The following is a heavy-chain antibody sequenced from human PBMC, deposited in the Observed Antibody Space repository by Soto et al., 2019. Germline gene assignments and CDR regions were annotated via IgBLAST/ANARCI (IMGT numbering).Heavy chain of an antibody. V-gene: IGHV1-8*01. J-gene: IGHJ6*03. D-gene: IGHD2-8*01. Sequence: ASVKVSCKASGYTCTIYDINWVLQATGQGLEWMGWMNPNSGNTGYAQKFQGRVTMTRNTSISTAYMELSSLRSEDTGVYYCARRTNAGRRYYYMDVWGKGTTVTVSS. CDR2: MNPNSGNT. CDR1: GYTCTIYD. CDR3: ARRTNAGRRYYYMDV.